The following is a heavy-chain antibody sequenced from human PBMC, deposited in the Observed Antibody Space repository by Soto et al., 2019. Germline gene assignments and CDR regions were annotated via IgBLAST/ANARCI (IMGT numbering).Heavy chain of an antibody. J-gene: IGHJ5*02. Sequence: QVQLMQSGAEVKKPGSSVKVSCKASGGTFSSYAISWVRQAPGQGLEWMGGIIPIFGTANYAQKFQGRVTITADESTRTAYIVLSSVGAEDTAVYYCASADIAGTTRGWFDPWGQGTLVTVSS. D-gene: IGHD1-7*01. CDR3: ASADIAGTTRGWFDP. CDR1: GGTFSSYA. CDR2: IIPIFGTA. V-gene: IGHV1-69*12.